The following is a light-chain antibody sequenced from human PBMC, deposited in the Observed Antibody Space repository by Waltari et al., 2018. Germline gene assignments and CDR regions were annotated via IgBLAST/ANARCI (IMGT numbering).Light chain of an antibody. CDR3: QNHERLPAT. Sequence: IVLTQSPGPLSLSPGERDTLSGRASQSVSKYLAWYQQRPGQAPRLLIYAASTRATGIPDRFSGSGFGTDFSLTISRLEPEDFAVYYCQNHERLPATFGQGTKVEIK. J-gene: IGKJ1*01. CDR2: AAS. CDR1: QSVSKY. V-gene: IGKV3-20*01.